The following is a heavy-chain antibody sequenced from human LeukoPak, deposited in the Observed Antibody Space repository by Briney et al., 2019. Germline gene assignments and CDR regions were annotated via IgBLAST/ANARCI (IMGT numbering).Heavy chain of an antibody. CDR3: ARVGLRYFDWLPDVNWFDP. CDR2: MNPNSGNT. J-gene: IGHJ5*02. CDR1: GYTFTSYD. D-gene: IGHD3-9*01. Sequence: ASVKVSFKASGYTFTSYDINWVRQATGQGLEWMGWMNPNSGNTGYAQKFQGRVTMTRNTSISTAYMELSSLRSEDTAVYYCARVGLRYFDWLPDVNWFDPWGQGTLVTVSS. V-gene: IGHV1-8*01.